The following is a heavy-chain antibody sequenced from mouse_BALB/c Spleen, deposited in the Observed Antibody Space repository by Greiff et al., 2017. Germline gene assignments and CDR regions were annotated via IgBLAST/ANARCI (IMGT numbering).Heavy chain of an antibody. Sequence: EVMLVESGGGLVKPGGSLKLSCAASGFTFSSYAMSWVRQTPEKRLVWVATISSGGSYTYYPDSVKGRFTISRDNAKNTLYLQMSSLRSEDTAMYYCARHDDGYDYWGQGTTLTVSS. V-gene: IGHV5-9-3*01. CDR2: ISSGGSYT. CDR3: ARHDDGYDY. D-gene: IGHD2-3*01. CDR1: GFTFSSYA. J-gene: IGHJ2*01.